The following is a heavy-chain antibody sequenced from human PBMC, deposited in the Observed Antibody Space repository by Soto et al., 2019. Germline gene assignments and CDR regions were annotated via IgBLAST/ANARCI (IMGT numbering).Heavy chain of an antibody. V-gene: IGHV4-34*01. D-gene: IGHD2-2*02. CDR1: GGSFSDDY. CDR2: ISHSGST. Sequence: QVQLQQWGAGLLKPSETLSLSCAIYGGSFSDDYWSWIRQPPGKGLEWLGKISHSGSTNYHRSLKSRVTITADTSKNQFALRLRSVAAADTAVYYCARERVVLVRAAVRVWDDYQYYGIDVWGQGTTVTVSS. J-gene: IGHJ6*02. CDR3: ARERVVLVRAAVRVWDDYQYYGIDV.